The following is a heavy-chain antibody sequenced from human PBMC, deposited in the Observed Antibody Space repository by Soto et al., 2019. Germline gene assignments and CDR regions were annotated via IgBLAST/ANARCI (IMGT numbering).Heavy chain of an antibody. D-gene: IGHD3-3*01. CDR2: FDPEDGET. J-gene: IGHJ4*02. CDR1: GYTLTELS. V-gene: IGHV1-24*01. Sequence: ASVKVSCKVSGYTLTELSMHWVRQAPGKGLEWMGGFDPEDGETIYAQKFQGRVTTTEDTSTDTAYMELSSLRSEDTAVYYCATPRQEAYDDFWSGYFDYWGQGTLVTVSS. CDR3: ATPRQEAYDDFWSGYFDY.